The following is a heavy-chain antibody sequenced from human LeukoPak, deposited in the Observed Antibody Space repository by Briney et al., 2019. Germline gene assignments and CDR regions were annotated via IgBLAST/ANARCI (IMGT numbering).Heavy chain of an antibody. Sequence: GGSLRLSCAASAFTFSSYSMNWVRQAPGKGLEWVSYISSSSSTIYYADSVRGRFTISRDNSKNTLYLQMNSLRAEDTAVYYCANDIGYWGQGTLVTVSS. CDR2: ISSSSSTI. V-gene: IGHV3-48*01. J-gene: IGHJ4*02. CDR3: ANDIGY. D-gene: IGHD1-1*01. CDR1: AFTFSSYS.